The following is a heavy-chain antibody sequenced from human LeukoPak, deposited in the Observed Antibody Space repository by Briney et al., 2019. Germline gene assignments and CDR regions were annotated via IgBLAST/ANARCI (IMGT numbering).Heavy chain of an antibody. CDR3: ARDIYYYDSSGSL. J-gene: IGHJ4*02. D-gene: IGHD3-22*01. CDR2: INNDGSYT. CDR1: GFPFNNYW. Sequence: PGGSLRLSCAASGFPFNNYWMHWVRQAPGKGLVWVSRINNDGSYTNYADSVKGRFTISRDNAKNSLYLQMNSLRAEDTAVYYCARDIYYYDSSGSLWGQGTLVTVSS. V-gene: IGHV3-74*01.